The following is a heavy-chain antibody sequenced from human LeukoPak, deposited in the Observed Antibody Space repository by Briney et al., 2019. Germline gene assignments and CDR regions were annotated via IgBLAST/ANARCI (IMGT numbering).Heavy chain of an antibody. D-gene: IGHD2-2*01. CDR3: ARFRVGSSPPGHDY. Sequence: GSSVKVSCKASGGTFSSYAISWVRQAPGQGLEWMGRIIPILGIANYAQKFQGRVTITADKSTSTAYMELSSLRSEDTAVYYCARFRVGSSPPGHDYWGQGTLVTVSS. V-gene: IGHV1-69*04. J-gene: IGHJ4*02. CDR2: IIPILGIA. CDR1: GGTFSSYA.